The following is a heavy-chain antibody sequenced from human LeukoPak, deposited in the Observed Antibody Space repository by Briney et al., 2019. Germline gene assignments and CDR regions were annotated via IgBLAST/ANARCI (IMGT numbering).Heavy chain of an antibody. CDR2: IYYSGST. D-gene: IGHD3-9*01. V-gene: IGHV4-59*12. CDR3: ARGNDILTGYYTGLDYFDY. CDR1: GGSISSYY. Sequence: SETLSLTCTVSGGSISSYYWSWIRQPPGKGLEWIGYIYYSGSTNYNPSLKSRVTISVDTSKNQFSLKLSSVTAADTAVYYCARGNDILTGYYTGLDYFDYWGQGTLVTVSS. J-gene: IGHJ4*02.